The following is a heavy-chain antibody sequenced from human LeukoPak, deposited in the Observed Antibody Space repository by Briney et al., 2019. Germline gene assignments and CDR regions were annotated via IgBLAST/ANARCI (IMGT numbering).Heavy chain of an antibody. CDR2: ILYTGDT. J-gene: IGHJ5*02. CDR3: ARAQRGCSANSCYLDP. Sequence: SQTLSLTCAVSGASVSSGNWWNWARQSPGKGLEWIAEILYTGDTNYNPSLRSRVTLSIDNSNNEASLKLASVTAADSAVYYCARAQRGCSANSCYLDPWGPGILVTVSS. V-gene: IGHV4-4*02. D-gene: IGHD2-15*01. CDR1: GASVSSGNW.